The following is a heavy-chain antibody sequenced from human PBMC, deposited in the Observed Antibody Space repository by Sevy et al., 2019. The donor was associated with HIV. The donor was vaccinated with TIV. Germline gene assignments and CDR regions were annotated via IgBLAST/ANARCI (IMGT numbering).Heavy chain of an antibody. Sequence: ASVKVSCKVSGSTLTRLAIHWVRQAPGKGPEWMGSFDPEDGETIHSQKFQGRVTMTEDTSTDTGYMELSSLRSEDTAVYYCATTKDYYDSSGSPFDDWGQGTLVTVSS. CDR1: GSTLTRLA. D-gene: IGHD3-22*01. J-gene: IGHJ4*02. V-gene: IGHV1-24*01. CDR3: ATTKDYYDSSGSPFDD. CDR2: FDPEDGET.